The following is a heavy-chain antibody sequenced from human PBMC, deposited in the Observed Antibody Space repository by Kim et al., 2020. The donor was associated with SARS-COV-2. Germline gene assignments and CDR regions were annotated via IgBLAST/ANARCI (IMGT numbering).Heavy chain of an antibody. CDR2: IYYSGST. CDR3: ARALPGYSSGWYLGEKYYFDY. Sequence: SETLSLTCTVSGGSISSYYWSWIRQPPGKGLEWIGYIYYSGSTNYNPSLKSRVTISVDTSKNQFSLKLSSVTAADTAVYYCARALPGYSSGWYLGEKYYFDYWGQGTLVTVSS. CDR1: GGSISSYY. D-gene: IGHD6-19*01. J-gene: IGHJ4*02. V-gene: IGHV4-59*13.